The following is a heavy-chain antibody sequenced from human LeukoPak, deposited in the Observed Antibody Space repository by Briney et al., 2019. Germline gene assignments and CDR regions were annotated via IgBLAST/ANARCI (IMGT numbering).Heavy chain of an antibody. CDR1: GFTVGSNY. V-gene: IGHV3-23*01. D-gene: IGHD4-11*01. Sequence: PGGSLRLSCAASGFTVGSNYMSWVRQAPGKGLEWVSAISGSGGSTYYADSVKGRFTISRDNSKNTLYLQMNSLRAEDTAVYYCAKPDTVRPNWFDPWGQGTLVTVSS. CDR3: AKPDTVRPNWFDP. J-gene: IGHJ5*02. CDR2: ISGSGGST.